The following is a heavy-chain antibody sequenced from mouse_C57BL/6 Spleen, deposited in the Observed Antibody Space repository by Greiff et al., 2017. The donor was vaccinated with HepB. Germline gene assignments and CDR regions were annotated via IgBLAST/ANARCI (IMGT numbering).Heavy chain of an antibody. J-gene: IGHJ2*01. CDR1: GFNFKDYY. CDR2: IDPEDGET. CDR3: AEGQGGYYFDY. V-gene: IGHV14-2*01. Sequence: EVKLQESGAELVKPGASVKMSCTASGFNFKDYYMHWVKQRTEQGLEWIGRIDPEDGETKYAPKFQGKATITADTSSNTAYLQRSSLTSEDTAVYYCAEGQGGYYFDYWGQGTTLTVSS. D-gene: IGHD3-2*02.